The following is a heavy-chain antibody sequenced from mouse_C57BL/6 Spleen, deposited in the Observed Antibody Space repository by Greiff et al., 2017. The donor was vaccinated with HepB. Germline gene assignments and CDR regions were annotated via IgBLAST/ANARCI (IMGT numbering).Heavy chain of an antibody. D-gene: IGHD2-5*01. V-gene: IGHV5-4*01. J-gene: IGHJ3*01. CDR3: ARDEAYYSNWFAY. CDR2: ISDGGSYT. Sequence: EVQGVESGGGLVKPGGSLKLSCAASGFTFSSYAMSWVRQTPEKRLEWVATISDGGSYTYYPDNVKGRFTISRDNATNNLYLQMSHLKSEDTAMYYCARDEAYYSNWFAYWGQVTLVTVSA. CDR1: GFTFSSYA.